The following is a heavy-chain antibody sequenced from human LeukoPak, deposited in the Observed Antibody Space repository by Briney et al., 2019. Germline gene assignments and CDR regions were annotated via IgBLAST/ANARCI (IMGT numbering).Heavy chain of an antibody. D-gene: IGHD2-2*02. J-gene: IGHJ4*02. CDR3: AKGYCSSTSCYTLYYFDY. CDR1: GFTFSSYG. V-gene: IGHV3-30*18. CDR2: ISYDGSNK. Sequence: GRSLRLSCAASGFTFSSYGMHWVRLAPGKGLEWVAVISYDGSNKYYADSVKGRFTISRDNSKNTLYLQMNSLRAEDTAVYYCAKGYCSSTSCYTLYYFDYWGQGTLVTVSP.